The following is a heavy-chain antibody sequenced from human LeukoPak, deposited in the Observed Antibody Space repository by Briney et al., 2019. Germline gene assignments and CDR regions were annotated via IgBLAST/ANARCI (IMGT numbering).Heavy chain of an antibody. D-gene: IGHD3-10*01. CDR3: ARAHGRAGSYSYGMDV. J-gene: IGHJ6*02. CDR1: GFTFSSYG. Sequence: GGSLRLSCAASGFTFSSYGMHWVRQAPGKGLEWVAVIWCDGSNKYYADSVKGRFTISRDNSKNTLYLQMNSLRAEDTAVYYCARAHGRAGSYSYGMDVWGQGTTVTVSS. V-gene: IGHV3-33*01. CDR2: IWCDGSNK.